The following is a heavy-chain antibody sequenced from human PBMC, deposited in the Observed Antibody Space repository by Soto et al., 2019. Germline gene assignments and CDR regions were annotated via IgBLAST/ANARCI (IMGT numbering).Heavy chain of an antibody. J-gene: IGHJ3*02. Sequence: ASVKVSCTASGGTFSSYAIGWVRQAPGQGLEWMGGIIPIFGTANYAQKFQGRVTITADESTSTAYMELSSLRSEDTAVYYCARAQGETYYYDSSGPSHAFDIWGQGTMVTVSS. CDR3: ARAQGETYYYDSSGPSHAFDI. CDR1: GGTFSSYA. D-gene: IGHD3-22*01. V-gene: IGHV1-69*13. CDR2: IIPIFGTA.